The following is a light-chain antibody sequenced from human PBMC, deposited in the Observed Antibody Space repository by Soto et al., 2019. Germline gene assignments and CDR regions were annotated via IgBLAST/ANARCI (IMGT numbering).Light chain of an antibody. J-gene: IGKJ3*01. Sequence: EIQMTQSPSSLSASVGDRVTITCRASQTISTYLNWYQHKAGKAPKLLIYAASTLQSGVPSRFSGSGSGTNFSLTISSLQPEDFERYYCQQSYSVQLNFGTGTKVDI. CDR3: QQSYSVQLN. CDR1: QTISTY. V-gene: IGKV1-39*01. CDR2: AAS.